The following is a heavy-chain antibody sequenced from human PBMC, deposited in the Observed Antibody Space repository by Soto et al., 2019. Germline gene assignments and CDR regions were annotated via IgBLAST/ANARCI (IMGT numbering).Heavy chain of an antibody. J-gene: IGHJ4*02. D-gene: IGHD3-10*01. V-gene: IGHV3-30*18. CDR1: GFTFCSYG. CDR2: ISSDGSNK. CDR3: AKVRADYYYGSGPFDY. Sequence: QVQLVESGGGVVQPGRSLRLSWAASGFTFCSYGMHWVRQAPGKGLEWVALISSDGSNKYYADSVKGRFTISRDNSKNTLYLQMNTLRAEDTAVYYCAKVRADYYYGSGPFDYWGQGTLVTVSS.